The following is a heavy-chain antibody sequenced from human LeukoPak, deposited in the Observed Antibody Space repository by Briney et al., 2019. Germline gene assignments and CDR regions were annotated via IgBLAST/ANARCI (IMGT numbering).Heavy chain of an antibody. CDR2: ISYDGRNK. CDR3: AKDRDRWNYYDTSGYATAFDY. Sequence: HAGGSLRLSCAASGFTFSTYGMHWVRQAPGKGLEWVAVISYDGRNKFSADSVKGRFTISRDNSKNTLSLQMNSLRAEDTALYYCAKDRDRWNYYDTSGYATAFDYWGQGTLVTVSS. CDR1: GFTFSTYG. J-gene: IGHJ4*02. V-gene: IGHV3-30*18. D-gene: IGHD3-22*01.